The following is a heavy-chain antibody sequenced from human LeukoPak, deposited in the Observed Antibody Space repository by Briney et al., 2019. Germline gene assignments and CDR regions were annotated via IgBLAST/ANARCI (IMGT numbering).Heavy chain of an antibody. V-gene: IGHV4-38-2*02. CDR2: IYHSGST. Sequence: SETLSLTCTVSGYSISSGYYWGWIRQPPGKGLEWIGSIYHSGSTYYNPSLKSRVTISVDTSKNQFSLKLSSVTAADTAVYYCAREVEGPATGPTRGFGYWGQGTLVTVSS. D-gene: IGHD1-1*01. CDR3: AREVEGPATGPTRGFGY. CDR1: GYSISSGYY. J-gene: IGHJ4*02.